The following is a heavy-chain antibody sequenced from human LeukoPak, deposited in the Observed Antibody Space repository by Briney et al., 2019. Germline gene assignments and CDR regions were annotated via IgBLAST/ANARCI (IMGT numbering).Heavy chain of an antibody. CDR1: GFTFSSYW. J-gene: IGHJ4*02. CDR3: ARVSNYYGSGNYQKQFDY. Sequence: GGSLRLSCAASGFTFSSYWMSWVRQAPGKGLEWVSSISSSTTYIYYAYSVKGRFTISRDSAKNSLYLQMNSLRAEDTAVYYCARVSNYYGSGNYQKQFDYWGQGTLVTVSS. V-gene: IGHV3-21*01. CDR2: ISSSTTYI. D-gene: IGHD3-10*01.